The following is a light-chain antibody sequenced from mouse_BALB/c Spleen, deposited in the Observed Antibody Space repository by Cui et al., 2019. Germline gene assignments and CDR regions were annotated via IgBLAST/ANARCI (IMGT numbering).Light chain of an antibody. CDR3: GQSYSYPLT. V-gene: IGKV6-20*01. CDR1: ENVGTY. J-gene: IGKJ5*01. CDR2: VAS. Sequence: NIVMSQSHKSMCISVGERVTLSCKASENVGTYVSWYQQKPEQSPKLLIYVASNRYTGVPDRFTGSGCATDFTLTISSVQAEDLADYHCGQSYSYPLTFGAGTKLELK.